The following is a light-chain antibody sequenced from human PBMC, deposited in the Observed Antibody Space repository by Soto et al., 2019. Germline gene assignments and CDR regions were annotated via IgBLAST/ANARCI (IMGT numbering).Light chain of an antibody. CDR1: QGIRNV. CDR2: AAS. J-gene: IGKJ1*01. V-gene: IGKV1-6*01. CDR3: LQDYNYPRT. Sequence: AIRMTQSPSSLSASIGDRVTITCRASQGIRNVLGWFQQKPGKAPKLLINAASNFQSGVPSRFSGSGSGNDFTLTISRLQPEDFATYYCLQDYNYPRTFGQGTKVEIK.